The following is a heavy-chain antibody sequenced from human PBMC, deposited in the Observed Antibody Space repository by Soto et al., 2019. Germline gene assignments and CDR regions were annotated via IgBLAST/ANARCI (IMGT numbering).Heavy chain of an antibody. CDR1: SGSMNTYY. D-gene: IGHD3-16*02. CDR2: IYYSGST. Sequence: PSETLSLTCTVSSGSMNTYYWGWFRQPPGKGLEWVGYIYYSGSTTYSPSLKSRVTISVDTSKNQFSLKLDSVTAADTAVYYCARGFPLWFDPWGQGTLVTVSS. V-gene: IGHV4-59*08. J-gene: IGHJ5*02. CDR3: ARGFPLWFDP.